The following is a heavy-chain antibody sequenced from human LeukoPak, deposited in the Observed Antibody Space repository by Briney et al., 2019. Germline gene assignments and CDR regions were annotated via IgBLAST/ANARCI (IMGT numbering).Heavy chain of an antibody. D-gene: IGHD3-9*01. J-gene: IGHJ4*02. CDR2: IYYSGST. CDR3: ARLGRYFDWLFDTARSGYFDY. CDR1: GGSISSSSYY. Sequence: PSETLSLTCTVSGGSISSSSYYWGWIRQPPGKGLEWIGSIYYSGSTYYNPSLKSRVTISVDTSKNQFSLKLSSVTAADTAVYYCARLGRYFDWLFDTARSGYFDYWGQGTLVTVSS. V-gene: IGHV4-39*01.